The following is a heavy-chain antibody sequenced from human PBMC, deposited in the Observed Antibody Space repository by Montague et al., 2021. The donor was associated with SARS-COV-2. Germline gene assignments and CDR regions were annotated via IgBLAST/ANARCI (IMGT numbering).Heavy chain of an antibody. D-gene: IGHD3-10*01. Sequence: SETLSLTCAVHGGSFSTYSRNWIRQPPGKGLEWIGEIHHGGSTNYNPSLKSRVTISADTSKNQLSLKLTSVAAADTAVYYCARLGDGVVPSPILGVGPYYSYYYYMDVWGKGTTVTVSS. J-gene: IGHJ6*03. V-gene: IGHV4-34*01. CDR3: ARLGDGVVPSPILGVGPYYSYYYYMDV. CDR2: IHHGGST. CDR1: GGSFSTYS.